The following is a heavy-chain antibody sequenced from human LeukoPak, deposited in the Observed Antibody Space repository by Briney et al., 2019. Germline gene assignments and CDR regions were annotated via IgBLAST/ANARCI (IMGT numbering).Heavy chain of an antibody. CDR1: GFTFSNYG. CDR3: ARDGGYGGNPNAAFDM. J-gene: IGHJ3*02. Sequence: QPGRSLRLSCAASGFTFSNYGMHWVRQAPGKGLEWVAIIWYDGSNKYYADSVKGRFTISRDNSKNTLYLQMNSLRAEDTAVYYCARDGGYGGNPNAAFDMWGQGTMVTVSS. D-gene: IGHD4-23*01. V-gene: IGHV3-33*01. CDR2: IWYDGSNK.